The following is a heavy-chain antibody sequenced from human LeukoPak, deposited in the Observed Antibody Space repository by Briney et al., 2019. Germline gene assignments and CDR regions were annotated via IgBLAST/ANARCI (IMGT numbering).Heavy chain of an antibody. J-gene: IGHJ1*01. Sequence: SQTLSLTCVISGDSISSKGAGWIWLRQSPSRGLEWLGRTYYRSRWSHDYAESMKSRISGNADTSTNQFSLQLNSVTPEDTALYISARWGLAVFACCSWWGQGTLVTVSA. CDR2: TYYRSRWSH. CDR3: ARWGLAVFACCSW. V-gene: IGHV6-1*01. CDR1: GDSISSKGAG. D-gene: IGHD2-15*01.